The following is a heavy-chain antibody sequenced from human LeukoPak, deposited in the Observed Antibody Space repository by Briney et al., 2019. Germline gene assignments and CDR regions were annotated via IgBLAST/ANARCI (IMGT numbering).Heavy chain of an antibody. D-gene: IGHD3-22*01. CDR2: IYHSGST. CDR3: ARDTIYYDSSGSSPFDY. Sequence: SETLSLTCTVSGYSIGSGYYWGWIRQPPGKGLEWIGSIYHSGSTYYNPSLKSRVTISVDTSKNQFSLKLSSVTAADTAVYYCARDTIYYDSSGSSPFDYWGQGTLVTVSS. CDR1: GYSIGSGYY. J-gene: IGHJ4*02. V-gene: IGHV4-38-2*02.